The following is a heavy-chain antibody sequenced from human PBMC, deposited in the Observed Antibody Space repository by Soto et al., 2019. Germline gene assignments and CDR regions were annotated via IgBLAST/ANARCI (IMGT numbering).Heavy chain of an antibody. D-gene: IGHD3-16*01. CDR1: GFTFSDYY. V-gene: IGHV3-11*06. CDR2: ISGSNIYT. CDR3: ARPTGTYRDYYFDY. Sequence: PGGSLRLSCAASGFTFSDYYMSWIRQAPGKGLEWVSYISGSNIYTNFPDSVKGRFTISRDNAKNSLYLQMNSLRAEDTAVYYCARPTGTYRDYYFDYWGQGTLVTVSS. J-gene: IGHJ4*02.